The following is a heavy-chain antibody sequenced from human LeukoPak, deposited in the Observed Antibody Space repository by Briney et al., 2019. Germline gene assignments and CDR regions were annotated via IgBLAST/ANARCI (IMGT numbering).Heavy chain of an antibody. D-gene: IGHD5-12*01. CDR2: ISYDGSYK. J-gene: IGHJ4*02. V-gene: IGHV3-30*03. CDR3: ARDLSGPLDY. CDR1: EFTFSTYG. Sequence: PGGSLRLSCAASEFTFSTYGMHWVRQAPGKGLEWVAVISYDGSYKFYADSVKGRFTISRDNSKSTLYLQMNSLRAEDTAVYYCARDLSGPLDYWGQGTLVTVSS.